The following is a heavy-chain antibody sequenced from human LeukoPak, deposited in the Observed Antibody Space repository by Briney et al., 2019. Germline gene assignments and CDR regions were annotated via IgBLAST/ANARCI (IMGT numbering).Heavy chain of an antibody. V-gene: IGHV1-46*01. D-gene: IGHD1-26*01. Sequence: ASVKVSCKASGYTYTSYYMHWVRQAPGQGLEWMGIINPTTGDTTYAQKFQGRLTMTRDMSTSTVYMELSSLTSEDTAVFYCARYGFSAVWQGGWHAFDIWGQGTVVTVSS. J-gene: IGHJ3*02. CDR2: INPTTGDT. CDR1: GYTYTSYY. CDR3: ARYGFSAVWQGGWHAFDI.